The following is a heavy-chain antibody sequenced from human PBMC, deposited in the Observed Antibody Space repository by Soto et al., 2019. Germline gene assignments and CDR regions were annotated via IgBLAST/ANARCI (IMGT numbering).Heavy chain of an antibody. J-gene: IGHJ4*02. CDR3: AKDQLGGGEPSDY. V-gene: IGHV3-23*01. CDR1: GFTFSSYA. D-gene: IGHD3-16*01. Sequence: EVQLLESGGGLVQPGGSLRLSCAASGFTFSSYAMSWVRQAPGKGLEWVSAISGSGGSTYYADSVKGRFTISRDNSKNTLYLQMNSLRAEDTALYYCAKDQLGGGEPSDYWGQGTLVTVSS. CDR2: ISGSGGST.